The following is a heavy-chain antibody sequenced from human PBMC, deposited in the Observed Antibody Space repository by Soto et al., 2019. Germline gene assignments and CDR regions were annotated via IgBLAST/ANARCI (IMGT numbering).Heavy chain of an antibody. V-gene: IGHV1-24*01. D-gene: IGHD2-2*01. CDR3: ATADCSSTSCYVAYYYYMDV. Sequence: ASVKVSCKVSGYTLTELSMHWVRQAPGKGLEWMGGFDPEDGETIYAQKFQGRVTMTEDTSTDTAYMELSSLRSEDTAVYYCATADCSSTSCYVAYYYYMDVWGKGTTVTVSS. CDR2: FDPEDGET. CDR1: GYTLTELS. J-gene: IGHJ6*03.